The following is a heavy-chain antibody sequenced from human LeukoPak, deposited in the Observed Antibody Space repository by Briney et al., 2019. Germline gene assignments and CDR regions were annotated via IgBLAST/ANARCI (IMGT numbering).Heavy chain of an antibody. Sequence: SETLSLTCAVSGGSISSGGYYWSWIRQHPGKGLEWIGYIYYSGSTNYNPSLKSRVTISVDTSKNQFSLKLSSVTAADTAVYYCARHILSYGYFDYWGQGTLVTVSS. CDR1: GGSISSGGYY. V-gene: IGHV4-61*08. CDR2: IYYSGST. J-gene: IGHJ4*02. D-gene: IGHD3-10*01. CDR3: ARHILSYGYFDY.